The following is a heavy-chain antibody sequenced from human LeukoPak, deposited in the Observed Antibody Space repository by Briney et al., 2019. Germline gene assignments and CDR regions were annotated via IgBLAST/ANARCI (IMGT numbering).Heavy chain of an antibody. J-gene: IGHJ6*02. D-gene: IGHD3-10*01. Sequence: GGSLRLSFAASGFPFSSYAMHWVRPAPGKGLEWVAVISYDGSNKYYADSVKGRFTISRDNSKNTLYLQMNSLRAEDTAVYYCARDAVLWFGEGYYYYGMDVWGQGTTVTVSS. CDR1: GFPFSSYA. V-gene: IGHV3-30-3*01. CDR3: ARDAVLWFGEGYYYYGMDV. CDR2: ISYDGSNK.